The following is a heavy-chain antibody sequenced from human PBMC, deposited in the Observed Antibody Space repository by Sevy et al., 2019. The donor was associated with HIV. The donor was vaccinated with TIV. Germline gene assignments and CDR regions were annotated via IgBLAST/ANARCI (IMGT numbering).Heavy chain of an antibody. D-gene: IGHD6-19*01. V-gene: IGHV3-48*01. CDR1: GFTFSSYS. CDR2: ISSSSSTI. Sequence: GESLKISCAASGFTFSSYSMNWVRQAPGKGLEWVSYISSSSSTIYYADSVKGRFTISRDNAKNSLYLQMNSLRAEDTAVYYCARSRRIAVADPNWFDPWGQGTLVTVSS. CDR3: ARSRRIAVADPNWFDP. J-gene: IGHJ5*02.